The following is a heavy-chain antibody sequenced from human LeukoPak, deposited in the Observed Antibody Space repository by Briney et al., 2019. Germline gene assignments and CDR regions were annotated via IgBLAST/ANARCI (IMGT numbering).Heavy chain of an antibody. J-gene: IGHJ3*02. CDR1: GFTFSSYS. CDR3: ARDRTGDDAFDI. D-gene: IGHD7-27*01. V-gene: IGHV3-21*01. Sequence: GGSLSLSCAASGFTFSSYSMDWVRQAPGKGLEWVSSISSSSSYIYYADSVKSRFTISRDNAKNSLYLQMNSLRAEDTAVYYCARDRTGDDAFDIWGQGTMVTVSS. CDR2: ISSSSSYI.